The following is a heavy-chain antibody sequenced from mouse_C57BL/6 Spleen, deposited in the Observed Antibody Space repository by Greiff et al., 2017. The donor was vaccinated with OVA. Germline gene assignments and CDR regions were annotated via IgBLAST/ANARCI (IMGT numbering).Heavy chain of an antibody. CDR1: GYTFTDYE. Sequence: VQLQQSGAELVRPGASVTLSCKASGYTFTDYEMHWVKQTPVHGLEWIGAIDPETGGTAYNQKFKGKAILTADKSSSTAYMELRSLTSEDSAVYYCTKCGATARWYCDVGGRGTTDTVLS. D-gene: IGHD1-2*01. CDR2: IDPETGGT. J-gene: IGHJ1*03. CDR3: TKCGATARWYCDV. V-gene: IGHV1-15*01.